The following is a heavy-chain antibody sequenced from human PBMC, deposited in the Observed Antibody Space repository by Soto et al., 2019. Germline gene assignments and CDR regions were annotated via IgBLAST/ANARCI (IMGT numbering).Heavy chain of an antibody. Sequence: EASVKVSCKASGYIFTSYYIHWVRQAPGQGLELMGLINCGNGNTIYSQLFQGRVIITRDSSASTAYMELSILRSEDTAVYYCARSFVVVTDFDYWGQGTLVTVSS. J-gene: IGHJ4*02. CDR3: ARSFVVVTDFDY. CDR2: INCGNGNT. V-gene: IGHV1-3*01. CDR1: GYIFTSYY. D-gene: IGHD2-21*02.